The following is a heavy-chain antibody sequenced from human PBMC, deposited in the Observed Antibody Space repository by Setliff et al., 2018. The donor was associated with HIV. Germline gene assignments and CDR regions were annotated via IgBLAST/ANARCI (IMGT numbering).Heavy chain of an antibody. V-gene: IGHV1-46*01. D-gene: IGHD4-17*01. Sequence: GASVKVSCKASGYTFTSYYMHWVRQAPGQGLEWMGVVNPSGGSTNYNLSLQSRLMMSIDKSQNQFSLNLTSVTAADTAVYYCGRAVSGGDYGEEKYYYYGMDVWGQGTTVTVSS. CDR2: VNPSGGST. CDR3: GRAVSGGDYGEEKYYYYGMDV. J-gene: IGHJ6*02. CDR1: GYTFTSYY.